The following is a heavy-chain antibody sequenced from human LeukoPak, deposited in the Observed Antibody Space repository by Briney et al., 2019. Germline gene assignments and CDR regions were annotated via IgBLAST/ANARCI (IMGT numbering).Heavy chain of an antibody. CDR2: IIPIFSTA. V-gene: IGHV1-69*13. J-gene: IGHJ6*02. CDR1: GGTFSSYA. Sequence: SVKVSCKASGGTFSSYAISWVRQAPGQGLEWLGGIIPIFSTANYAQKFQGRVTITADESTSTAYMELSSLRSEDTAVYYCAAGYCSSTSCYARYYYYGMDVWGQGTTVTVSS. CDR3: AAGYCSSTSCYARYYYYGMDV. D-gene: IGHD2-2*01.